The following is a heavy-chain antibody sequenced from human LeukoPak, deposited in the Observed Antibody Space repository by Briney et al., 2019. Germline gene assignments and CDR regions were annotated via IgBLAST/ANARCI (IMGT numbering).Heavy chain of an antibody. J-gene: IGHJ4*02. CDR1: GDTFRSYE. CDR3: ARGHYGGNRYFDI. Sequence: GASVKVSCKASGDTFRSYEINWVRQAPGQGLEWVGWIHPNSGTTGYAQKFQGRVTMTRDTSTETAFMELSSLKFDDTAIFYCARGHYGGNRYFDIWGQGTLVTVSS. V-gene: IGHV1-8*01. D-gene: IGHD4-23*01. CDR2: IHPNSGTT.